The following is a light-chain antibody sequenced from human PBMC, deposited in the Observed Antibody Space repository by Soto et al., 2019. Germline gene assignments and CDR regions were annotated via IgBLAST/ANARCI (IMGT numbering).Light chain of an antibody. CDR2: GNY. CDR1: SSNIGAGYD. CDR3: QSYDSSLTGVV. Sequence: QSVLTQPPSVSGAPGQRVTISCTGSSSNIGAGYDVQWYQQLPGTAPKLLIYGNYNRPSGVPDRFSSSKSGTSASLAITGLQAEDEADYYCQSYDSSLTGVVFGGGTKLTVL. J-gene: IGLJ2*01. V-gene: IGLV1-40*01.